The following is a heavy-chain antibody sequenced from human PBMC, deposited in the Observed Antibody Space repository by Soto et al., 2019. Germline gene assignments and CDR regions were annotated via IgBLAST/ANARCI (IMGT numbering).Heavy chain of an antibody. Sequence: VGSLRLSCAASGFTFSSYGMHWVRQAPGKGLEWVAVIWYDGSNKYYADSVKGRFTISRDNSKNTLYLQMNSLRAEDTAVYYCARDPEKSSGYYSYYFDYWGQGTLVTVSS. V-gene: IGHV3-33*01. CDR2: IWYDGSNK. D-gene: IGHD3-22*01. J-gene: IGHJ4*02. CDR3: ARDPEKSSGYYSYYFDY. CDR1: GFTFSSYG.